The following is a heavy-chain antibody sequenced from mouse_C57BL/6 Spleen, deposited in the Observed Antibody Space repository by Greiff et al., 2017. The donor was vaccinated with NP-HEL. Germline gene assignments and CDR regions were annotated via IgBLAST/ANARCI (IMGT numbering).Heavy chain of an antibody. V-gene: IGHV1-20*01. D-gene: IGHD1-1*01. CDR3: ARRGHYYGSSLYYAMDY. Sequence: EVQLQQSGPELVKPGDSVKISCKASGYSFTGYFMNWVMQSHGKSLEWIGRINPYNGDTFYNQKFKGKATLTVDKSSSTAHMELRSLTSEDSAVYYCARRGHYYGSSLYYAMDYWGHGTSVTVSS. J-gene: IGHJ4*01. CDR2: INPYNGDT. CDR1: GYSFTGYF.